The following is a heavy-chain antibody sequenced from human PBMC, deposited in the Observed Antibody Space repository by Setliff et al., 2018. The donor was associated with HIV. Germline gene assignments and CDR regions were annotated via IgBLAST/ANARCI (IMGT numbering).Heavy chain of an antibody. J-gene: IGHJ4*02. CDR2: IYFTGSS. D-gene: IGHD2-2*01. V-gene: IGHV4-59*08. Sequence: SETLSLTCTVSGGSISTYYWSWIRQPPGKGLEWIGSIYFTGSSDNNPSLKSRATLSVDTSKNQFSLKLSSVTAADTAVYYCARLDCSSSSGFVDYWGQGTLVTVSS. CDR3: ARLDCSSSSGFVDY. CDR1: GGSISTYY.